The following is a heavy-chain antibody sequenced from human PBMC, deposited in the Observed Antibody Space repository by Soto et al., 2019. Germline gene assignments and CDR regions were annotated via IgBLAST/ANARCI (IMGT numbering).Heavy chain of an antibody. D-gene: IGHD2-2*01. J-gene: IGHJ6*02. Sequence: QVQLMQSGAEVKKPGASVKVSCKASGYTFTSYGISWVRQAPGQGLEWMGWISTYNGNTNYAPKLQGRVTMTTDTTKSQAYVELRSLRSAATAVYYGGRDFYQSVFYYGMDVWGQGTTVTVSS. CDR2: ISTYNGNT. CDR1: GYTFTSYG. CDR3: GRDFYQSVFYYGMDV. V-gene: IGHV1-18*01.